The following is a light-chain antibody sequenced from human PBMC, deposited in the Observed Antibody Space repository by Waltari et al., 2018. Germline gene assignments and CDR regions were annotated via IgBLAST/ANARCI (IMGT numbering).Light chain of an antibody. CDR3: QQYNSWLGG. CDR1: QSVSAN. J-gene: IGKJ3*01. V-gene: IGKV3-15*01. CDR2: GAS. Sequence: EIVMTQSPATLSVSPGERATLPCRASQSVSANLAWYQQKPGQAPRLLIYGASTRATGIPARFSGSGSRTEFTLTISSLQSEDFAVYYCQQYNSWLGGFGPGTKVDIK.